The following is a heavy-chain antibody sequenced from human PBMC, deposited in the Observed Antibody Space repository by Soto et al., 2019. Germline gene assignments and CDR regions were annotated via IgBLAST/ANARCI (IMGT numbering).Heavy chain of an antibody. D-gene: IGHD3-3*01. J-gene: IGHJ6*03. CDR3: ATRPITIFGVVPDHYMDV. V-gene: IGHV1-24*01. CDR1: GYTLTELF. CDR2: FDPEDGET. Sequence: GGSVKVSCKGFGYTLTELFIHWVRQGPGKGVEWMGGFDPEDGETIYAQKFQGRVTMTEDTSTDTAYMELSSLRSEDTAVYYCATRPITIFGVVPDHYMDVWGKGTTVTVSS.